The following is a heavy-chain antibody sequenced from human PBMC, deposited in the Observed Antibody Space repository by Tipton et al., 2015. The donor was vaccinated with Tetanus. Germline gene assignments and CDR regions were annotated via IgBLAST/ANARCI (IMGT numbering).Heavy chain of an antibody. J-gene: IGHJ4*02. CDR2: IMQDGSEK. CDR1: GFTFSGYW. V-gene: IGHV3-7*01. Sequence: GSLRLSCAASGFTFSGYWMNWVRQAPGKGLEWVANIMQDGSEKYYVDSVKGRFTISRDNAKNSLFLQMDYLRADDTAVYYCARMPWYSGSYGGGEYWGQGTLVTVSS. CDR3: ARMPWYSGSYGGGEY. D-gene: IGHD1-26*01.